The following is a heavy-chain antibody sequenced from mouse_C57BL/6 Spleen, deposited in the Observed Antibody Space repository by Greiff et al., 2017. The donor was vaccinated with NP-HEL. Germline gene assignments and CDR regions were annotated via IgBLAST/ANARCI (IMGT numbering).Heavy chain of an antibody. J-gene: IGHJ1*03. CDR1: GFTFSDYY. Sequence: EVQVVESEGGLVQPGSSMKLSCTASGFTFSDYYMAWVRQVPEKGLEWVANINYDGSSTYYLDSLKSRFIISRDNAKNILYLQMSSLKSEDTATYYCARGNWDVGWYFDVWGTGTTVTVSS. CDR3: ARGNWDVGWYFDV. D-gene: IGHD4-1*02. CDR2: INYDGSST. V-gene: IGHV5-16*01.